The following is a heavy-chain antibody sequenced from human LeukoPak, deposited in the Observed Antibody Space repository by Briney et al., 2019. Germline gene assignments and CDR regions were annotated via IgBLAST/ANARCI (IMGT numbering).Heavy chain of an antibody. CDR2: INWNSNTT. D-gene: IGHD2-15*01. CDR1: GFTFDDYA. CDR3: ARDRFRYCSGAKCSHFDF. V-gene: IGHV3-9*03. J-gene: IGHJ4*02. Sequence: GRSLRLSCAASGFTFDDYAMHWVRQAPGKGLEWVSGINWNSNTTGYADSVKGRFTISRDNAKNSLYLQMNSLRADDMAFYYCARDRFRYCSGAKCSHFDFWGQGTLVTVSS.